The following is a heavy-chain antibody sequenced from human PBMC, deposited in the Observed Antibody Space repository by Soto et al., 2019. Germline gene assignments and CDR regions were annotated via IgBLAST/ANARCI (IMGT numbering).Heavy chain of an antibody. V-gene: IGHV4-31*03. CDR2: IYYRGTT. J-gene: IGHJ5*01. Sequence: SETLSLTCSVSGGSISTGVWYWSWVREHPGKGLEWIGDIYYRGTTSYNPSLGSRVTISRDTSKNQVSLKVNSVTAADTAVYYCARVSAGGTRWFDSWGQGIRVTVTS. CDR1: GGSISTGVWY. CDR3: ARVSAGGTRWFDS. D-gene: IGHD6-13*01.